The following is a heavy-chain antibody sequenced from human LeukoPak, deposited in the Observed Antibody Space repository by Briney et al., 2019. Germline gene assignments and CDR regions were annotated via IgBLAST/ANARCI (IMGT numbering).Heavy chain of an antibody. CDR3: ARDGMVVVVAATPFDY. V-gene: IGHV1-18*01. J-gene: IGHJ4*02. Sequence: ASVRVSCKASGYTFTSYGISWVRQAPGQGLEWMGWISAYNGNTNYAQKLQGRVTMTTDTSTSTAYIELRSLRSDDTAVYYCARDGMVVVVAATPFDYWGQGTLVTVSS. D-gene: IGHD2-15*01. CDR2: ISAYNGNT. CDR1: GYTFTSYG.